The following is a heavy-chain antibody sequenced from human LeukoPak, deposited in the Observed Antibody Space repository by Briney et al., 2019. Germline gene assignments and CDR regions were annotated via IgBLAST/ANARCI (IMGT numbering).Heavy chain of an antibody. CDR1: GFTFSSYS. CDR3: ARESYSNYGTFDY. Sequence: GGSLRLSCAASGFTFSSYSMNWVRQAPGKGLEWVSSISSSSSYIYYADLVKGRFTISRDNAKNSLYLQMNSLRAEDTAVYYCARESYSNYGTFDYWGQGTLVTVSS. V-gene: IGHV3-21*01. CDR2: ISSSSSYI. D-gene: IGHD4-11*01. J-gene: IGHJ4*02.